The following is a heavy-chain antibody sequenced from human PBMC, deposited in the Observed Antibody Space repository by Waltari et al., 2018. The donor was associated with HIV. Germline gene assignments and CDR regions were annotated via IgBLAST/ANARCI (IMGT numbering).Heavy chain of an antibody. V-gene: IGHV3-30*02. Sequence: QVQLVESGGGVVQPGGSLRLSCAASGFTFSSYGMHWVRQAPGKGLEWVAFIRYDGSNKYYADSVKGRFTISRDNSKNTLYLQMNSLRAEDTAVYYCAKERYRREFDPWGQGTLVTVSS. CDR1: GFTFSSYG. J-gene: IGHJ5*02. CDR3: AKERYRREFDP. D-gene: IGHD2-15*01. CDR2: IRYDGSNK.